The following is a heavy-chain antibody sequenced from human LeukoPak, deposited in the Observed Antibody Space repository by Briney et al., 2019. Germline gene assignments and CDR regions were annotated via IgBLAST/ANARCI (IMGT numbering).Heavy chain of an antibody. V-gene: IGHV4-34*01. CDR2: INHSGST. Sequence: SETLSLTCAVYGGSFSPYYWSWIRHPPGTGLEWIGEINHSGSTNYNPSLKSRVTISVDTSKNQFSLRLSSVTAADTAVYYCARGGFYCGGDCYVDYWGQGTLVTVSS. J-gene: IGHJ4*02. D-gene: IGHD2-21*02. CDR3: ARGGFYCGGDCYVDY. CDR1: GGSFSPYY.